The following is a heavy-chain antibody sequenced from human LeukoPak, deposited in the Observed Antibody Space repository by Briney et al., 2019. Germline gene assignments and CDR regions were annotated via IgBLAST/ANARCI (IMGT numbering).Heavy chain of an antibody. CDR2: IKCDGNHT. Sequence: GGSLILSCAASGFIFSNYSMGWVRQVPGRGLEWVSTIKCDGNHTSHVDSVKGRFTISRDNSKNSLYLQMNSVTAEDTALYYCAKGARPDITVAHTVEKWGQGTLVTVSS. CDR3: AKGARPDITVAHTVEK. V-gene: IGHV3-23*05. CDR1: GFIFSNYS. J-gene: IGHJ4*02. D-gene: IGHD6-19*01.